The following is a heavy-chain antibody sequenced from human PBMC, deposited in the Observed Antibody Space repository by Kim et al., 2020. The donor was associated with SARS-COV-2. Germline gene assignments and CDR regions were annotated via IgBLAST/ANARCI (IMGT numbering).Heavy chain of an antibody. J-gene: IGHJ4*02. Sequence: ADAVRGRFAIYRNNSKNKLYLQMNSLRAENTAVYFCAKCHSNSYEWYWGQGTLVTVSS. CDR3: AKCHSNSYEWY. V-gene: IGHV3-23*01. D-gene: IGHD4-4*01.